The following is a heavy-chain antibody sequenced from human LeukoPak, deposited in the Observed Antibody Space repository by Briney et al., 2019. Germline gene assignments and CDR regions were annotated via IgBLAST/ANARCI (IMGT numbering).Heavy chain of an antibody. CDR2: IIPILGIA. CDR3: ARDRGDGYSFDY. D-gene: IGHD5-12*01. J-gene: IGHJ4*02. Sequence: SVKVSCKASGGTFSSYAISWLRQAPGQGLEWMGRIIPILGIANYAQKFQGRVTITADKSTSTAYMELSSLRSEDTAVYYCARDRGDGYSFDYWGQGTLVTVSS. V-gene: IGHV1-69*04. CDR1: GGTFSSYA.